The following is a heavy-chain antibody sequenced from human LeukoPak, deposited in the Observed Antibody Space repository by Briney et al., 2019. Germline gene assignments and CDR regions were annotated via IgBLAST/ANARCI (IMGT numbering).Heavy chain of an antibody. CDR3: ARVKSYYYDTSDKDAFDI. CDR2: IRYDGSNK. D-gene: IGHD3-22*01. V-gene: IGHV3-30*02. CDR1: GFTFSSYG. Sequence: GGSLRLSCAASGFTFSSYGMHWVRQAPGKGLEWVAFIRYDGSNKYYADSVKGRFTISRDNSKNTLYLQMNSLRSEDTAVYYCARVKSYYYDTSDKDAFDIWGQGTMVTVSS. J-gene: IGHJ3*02.